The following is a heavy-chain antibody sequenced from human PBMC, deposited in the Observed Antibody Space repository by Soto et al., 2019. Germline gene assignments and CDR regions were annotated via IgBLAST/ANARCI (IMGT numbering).Heavy chain of an antibody. CDR3: ARDQVYCGGGCFLD. CDR1: GDSVSGTNYF. V-gene: IGHV4-61*01. Sequence: SEPLSLTCTVSGDSVSGTNYFWSWIRQSPGKGLEWIGYIFNSGDTNYNPSFKSRVTISVDTSRNQFSLKLTSVTAADTAVYFCARDQVYCGGGCFLDWGQGTRVTAPQ. D-gene: IGHD2-21*02. CDR2: IFNSGDT. J-gene: IGHJ4*02.